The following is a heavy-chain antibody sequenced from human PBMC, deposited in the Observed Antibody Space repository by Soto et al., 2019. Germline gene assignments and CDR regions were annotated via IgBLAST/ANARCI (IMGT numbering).Heavy chain of an antibody. CDR3: ARFAREENPKVGSWYYFDY. Sequence: SETLSLTCTVSGGSISSGGYFWSWVRQHPGKGLEWIGNIYYSGRTYYNPSLKSRVTISVDTSKNQFSLKLSSVTAADTAVYYCARFAREENPKVGSWYYFDYWGQGTRVTVSS. J-gene: IGHJ4*02. V-gene: IGHV4-31*03. CDR2: IYYSGRT. D-gene: IGHD6-13*01. CDR1: GGSISSGGYF.